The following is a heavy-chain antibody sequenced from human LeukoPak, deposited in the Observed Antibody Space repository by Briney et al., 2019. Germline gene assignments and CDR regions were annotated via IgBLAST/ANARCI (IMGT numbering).Heavy chain of an antibody. Sequence: ASVKVSCKASGGTFSSYAISWVRQAPGQGLEWMGGIIPIFGTANYAQKFQGRVTITADESTSTAYMELSSLRSEDTAVYYCARLGAAAGTHWFDPWGQGTLVTVSS. J-gene: IGHJ5*02. V-gene: IGHV1-69*13. D-gene: IGHD6-13*01. CDR1: GGTFSSYA. CDR2: IIPIFGTA. CDR3: ARLGAAAGTHWFDP.